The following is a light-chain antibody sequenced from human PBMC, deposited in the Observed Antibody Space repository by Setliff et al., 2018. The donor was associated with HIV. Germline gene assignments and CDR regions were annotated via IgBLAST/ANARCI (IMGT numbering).Light chain of an antibody. V-gene: IGLV2-14*03. CDR2: DVS. J-gene: IGLJ1*01. CDR1: SSDIGRYNY. CDR3: CSYARGSTDV. Sequence: QSVLTQPASVSGSPGQSITISCTGTSSDIGRYNYVSWYQQYPGKGPTLVIFDVSERPSGVSNRFSGSKSGNTASLIISGLQPDDEADYYCCSYARGSTDVCGSGTKVTVL.